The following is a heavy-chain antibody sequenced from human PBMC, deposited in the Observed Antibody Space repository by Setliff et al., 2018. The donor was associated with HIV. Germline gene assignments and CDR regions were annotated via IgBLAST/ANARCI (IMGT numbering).Heavy chain of an antibody. CDR2: IIPMFGTG. D-gene: IGHD6-13*01. V-gene: IGHV1-69*05. CDR3: ARVAHSTSYYYYGMDV. CDR1: GGTFSSYG. Sequence: SVKVSCKASGGTFSSYGISWARQAPGQGLERMGAIIPMFGTGSYAQKFQGRVTITTDESRTSSYMELSSLRFEDTAVYFCARVAHSTSYYYYGMDVWGQGTTVTVSS. J-gene: IGHJ6*02.